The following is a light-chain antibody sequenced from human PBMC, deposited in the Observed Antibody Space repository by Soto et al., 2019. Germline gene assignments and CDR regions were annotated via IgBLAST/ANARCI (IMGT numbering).Light chain of an antibody. CDR3: QYYGTSPA. Sequence: EIVLTQSPGTLSLSPGERATLSCRASQSISINYFAWFQQKPGKAPRLLIYGASGRATGIPDRFSGSGSGTDFTLTISRLEPEDFAVYHCQYYGTSPAFGQGTKVEIK. V-gene: IGKV3-20*01. J-gene: IGKJ1*01. CDR1: QSISINY. CDR2: GAS.